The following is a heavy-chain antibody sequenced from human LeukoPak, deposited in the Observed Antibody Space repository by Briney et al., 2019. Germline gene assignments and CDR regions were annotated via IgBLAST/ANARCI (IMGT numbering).Heavy chain of an antibody. CDR1: GGSFSGCY. J-gene: IGHJ4*02. D-gene: IGHD3-10*01. CDR2: INHSGST. Sequence: PSETLSLTCAVYGGSFSGCYWSWIRQPPGKGLEWIGEINHSGSTNYNPSLKSRVTISVDTSKNQFSLKLSSVTAADTAVYYCARGRVYYGSGTTATYFDYWGQGTLVTVSS. V-gene: IGHV4-34*01. CDR3: ARGRVYYGSGTTATYFDY.